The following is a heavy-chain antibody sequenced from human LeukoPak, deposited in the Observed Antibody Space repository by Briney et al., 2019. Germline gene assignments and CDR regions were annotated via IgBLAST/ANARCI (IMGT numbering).Heavy chain of an antibody. CDR2: ISRSSSYI. V-gene: IGHV3-21*01. Sequence: PGGSLRLSCAASGFTFSTYTMNWVRQAPGKGLEWVSSISRSSSYIYYAVSVKGRFTISRDNAKNSLFLQMNSLRPEDTAVYYCARDVLPIDYWGQGTLVTVSS. J-gene: IGHJ4*02. CDR1: GFTFSTYT. CDR3: ARDVLPIDY.